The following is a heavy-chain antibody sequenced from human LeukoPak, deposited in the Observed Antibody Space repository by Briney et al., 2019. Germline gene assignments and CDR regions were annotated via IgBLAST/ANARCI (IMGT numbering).Heavy chain of an antibody. V-gene: IGHV3-21*01. CDR3: ATSLLRRPYYYVMDV. CDR2: ISSSSSYI. CDR1: GFTLSSYS. D-gene: IGHD3-22*01. Sequence: GGSLILSCAASGFTLSSYSMNWVRQAPGKGMESGSSISSSSSYIYYADSVKGRFTISRDNAKNSLYLQMNSLRAEDTAVYYCATSLLRRPYYYVMDVWGQGTTVTVSS. J-gene: IGHJ6*02.